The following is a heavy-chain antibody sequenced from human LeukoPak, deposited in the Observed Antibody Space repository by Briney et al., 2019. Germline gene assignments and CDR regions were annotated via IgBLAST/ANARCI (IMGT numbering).Heavy chain of an antibody. V-gene: IGHV3-7*01. CDR2: INQHGSQT. J-gene: IGHJ4*02. D-gene: IGHD1-26*01. CDR1: GFAFSDYW. CDR3: ARDSQPRYSGNEWMF. Sequence: GGSLRLSCIASGFAFSDYWMSWVRQTPGKGLEWLANINQHGSQTSYLDSVGGRFTVSRDNAKNLLYLQMNSLRADDTAVYYCARDSQPRYSGNEWMFWGRGTLVTVSS.